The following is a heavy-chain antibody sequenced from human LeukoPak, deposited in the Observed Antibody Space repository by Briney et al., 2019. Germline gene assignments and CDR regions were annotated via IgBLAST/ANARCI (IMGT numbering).Heavy chain of an antibody. V-gene: IGHV4-59*11. Sequence: PSETLSLTCTVSGGSISSHYWSWIRQPLGKGLEWIGYIYYTGSTNYNPSLKSRVTISVDTSKNQFSLKLSSVTAADTAVYYCARRGGTLGFWFDPWGQGTLVTVSS. CDR1: GGSISSHY. D-gene: IGHD3-16*01. CDR3: ARRGGTLGFWFDP. J-gene: IGHJ5*02. CDR2: IYYTGST.